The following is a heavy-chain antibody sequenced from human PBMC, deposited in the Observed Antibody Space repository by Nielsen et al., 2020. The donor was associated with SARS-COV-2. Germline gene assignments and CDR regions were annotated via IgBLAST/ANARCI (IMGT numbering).Heavy chain of an antibody. CDR3: ARVVRKITFGGVIAHFDY. D-gene: IGHD3-16*02. CDR1: GYTFTSYG. V-gene: IGHV1-18*01. J-gene: IGHJ4*02. Sequence: ASVKVSCKASGYTFTSYGISWVRQAPGQGLEWMGWISAYNGNTNYAQKLQGRVTMTTDTSTSTAYMELRSLRSDDTAVYYCARVVRKITFGGVIAHFDYWGKGTLVTVSS. CDR2: ISAYNGNT.